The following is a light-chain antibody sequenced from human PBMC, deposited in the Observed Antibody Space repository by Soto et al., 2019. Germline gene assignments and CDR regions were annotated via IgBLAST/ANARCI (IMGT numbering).Light chain of an antibody. J-gene: IGLJ1*01. Sequence: QSVLTQPRSVSGSPGQSVTISCTGTSSDVGAYNYVSWYQQHPGKAPKLMTYDVSKRPSGVPDRFSGSKSGNTASLTISGLQAEDEADYYCCSYADNYSYVFGPGTKSPS. V-gene: IGLV2-11*01. CDR3: CSYADNYSYV. CDR2: DVS. CDR1: SSDVGAYNY.